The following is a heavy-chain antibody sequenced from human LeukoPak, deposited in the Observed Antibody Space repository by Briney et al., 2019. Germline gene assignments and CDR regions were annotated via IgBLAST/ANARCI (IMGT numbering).Heavy chain of an antibody. D-gene: IGHD2-15*01. Sequence: GGSLRLSCAASGFSFNTYWMSWVRQAPGKGLEWVANIKQDGSEQHYVDSVKGRFTISRDNAKNSLYLQMNSLRAEDTAVYYRARGYCSGGSCYITRYYYYYGMDVWGQGTTVTVSS. CDR2: IKQDGSEQ. J-gene: IGHJ6*02. V-gene: IGHV3-7*04. CDR3: ARGYCSGGSCYITRYYYYYGMDV. CDR1: GFSFNTYW.